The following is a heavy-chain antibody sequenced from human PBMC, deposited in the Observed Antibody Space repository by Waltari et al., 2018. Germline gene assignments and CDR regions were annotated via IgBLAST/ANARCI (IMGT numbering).Heavy chain of an antibody. CDR1: GGSISFYS. V-gene: IGHV4-4*07. D-gene: IGHD6-13*01. J-gene: IGHJ4*02. Sequence: QVQLQESGPGLVKPSETLSLTCPVSGGSISFYSRSWIRQPAGKGLEWIGRIYTSGSTNYNPSLKSRVTISVDKSKNQFSLKLSSVTAADTAVYYCARDRVYGGLDSWGQGTLVTVSS. CDR3: ARDRVYGGLDS. CDR2: IYTSGST.